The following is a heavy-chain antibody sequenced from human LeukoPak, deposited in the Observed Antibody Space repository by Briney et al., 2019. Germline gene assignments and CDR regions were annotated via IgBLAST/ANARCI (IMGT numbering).Heavy chain of an antibody. D-gene: IGHD1-26*01. V-gene: IGHV3-73*01. CDR2: IRSKANSYAT. Sequence: GGSLRLSCAASGFTFSGSAMHWVRQASGKGLEWVGRIRSKANSYATAYAASVKGRFTISRDNSKNTLYMQMNSLRAGDTAVYYCAKDRLGAILYFDYWGQGTLVTVSS. CDR1: GFTFSGSA. CDR3: AKDRLGAILYFDY. J-gene: IGHJ4*02.